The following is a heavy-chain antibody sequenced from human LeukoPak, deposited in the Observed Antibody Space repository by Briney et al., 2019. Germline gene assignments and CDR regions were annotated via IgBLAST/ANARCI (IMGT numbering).Heavy chain of an antibody. Sequence: ASMKLSCKASGFTFTGYYIHWVRQAPGQGLEWMGWVNPNNGGTNYAQMFQGRVTMTRDTSISTAYMELSRPTSDDTAVYYCARDSYGGNWSLGYWGQGTLVTVSS. CDR2: VNPNNGGT. CDR1: GFTFTGYY. J-gene: IGHJ4*02. CDR3: ARDSYGGNWSLGY. V-gene: IGHV1-2*02. D-gene: IGHD4-23*01.